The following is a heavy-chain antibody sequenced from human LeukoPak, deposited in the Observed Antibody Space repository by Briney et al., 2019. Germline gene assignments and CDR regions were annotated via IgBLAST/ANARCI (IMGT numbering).Heavy chain of an antibody. CDR1: GYTVTELS. V-gene: IGHV1-24*01. D-gene: IGHD2-21*02. J-gene: IGHJ4*02. Sequence: ASVKVSCKVSGYTVTELSMRWVRQAPGKGLEWMGGFDPEDGETVYAQNFQGRVTMTEDTSTDTAYMELSRLRSEDTAVHYCAGGGVTAILDYWGQGTLVTVSS. CDR3: AGGGVTAILDY. CDR2: FDPEDGET.